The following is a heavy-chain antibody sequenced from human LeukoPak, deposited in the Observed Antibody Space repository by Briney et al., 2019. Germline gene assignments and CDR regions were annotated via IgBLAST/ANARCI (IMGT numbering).Heavy chain of an antibody. J-gene: IGHJ3*02. V-gene: IGHV4-34*01. CDR1: GGSFSGYY. CDR2: INHSGST. D-gene: IGHD1-1*01. CDR3: ARVPRLRAFDI. Sequence: SETLSLTCAVYGGSFSGYYWSWIRQPPGKGLEWIGEINHSGSTNYNPSLKSRVTISVDTSKNQFSLKLSSVTAADTAVYYCARVPRLRAFDICGQGAMVTVSS.